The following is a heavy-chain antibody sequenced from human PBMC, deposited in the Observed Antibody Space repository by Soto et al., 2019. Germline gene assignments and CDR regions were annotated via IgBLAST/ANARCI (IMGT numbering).Heavy chain of an antibody. CDR2: ISGSGDST. CDR3: AKDRRKYYTPDSSGYYNWFDP. D-gene: IGHD3-22*01. CDR1: GFTFSSYA. J-gene: IGHJ5*02. Sequence: EVQLLESGGGLVQPGGSLRLSCAASGFTFSSYAMSWVRQAPGKGLEWVSAISGSGDSTYYADSVKGRFTISRDNSKNTLYLQMNSLRAEDTAVYYCAKDRRKYYTPDSSGYYNWFDPWGQGTRVTVSS. V-gene: IGHV3-23*01.